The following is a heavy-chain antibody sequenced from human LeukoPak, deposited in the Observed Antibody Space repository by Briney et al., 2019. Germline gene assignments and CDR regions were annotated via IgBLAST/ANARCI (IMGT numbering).Heavy chain of an antibody. J-gene: IGHJ4*02. V-gene: IGHV3-66*04. CDR2: IYSGGST. CDR1: GLTFGSNY. CDR3: ARLAAAHHFDY. D-gene: IGHD6-13*01. Sequence: PGGSLRLSCAASGLTFGSNYMTWVRQAPGKGLEWVSVIYSGGSTYYADSVKGRFTISRDNSKNTLYLQMSSLRAEDTAVYYCARLAAAHHFDYWGQGTLVPVSS.